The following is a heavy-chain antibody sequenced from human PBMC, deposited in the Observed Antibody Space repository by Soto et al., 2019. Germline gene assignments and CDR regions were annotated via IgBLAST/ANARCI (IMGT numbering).Heavy chain of an antibody. CDR1: GRAFSGYS. Sequence: PWGSLTLPCAASGRAFSGYSTKWVRQASGKGLEWVSSISSSSSYIYYADSVKGRFTISRDNAKNSLYLQMNSLRAEDTAVYYCARDIVATISYPWGLGTLVTVSS. V-gene: IGHV3-21*01. J-gene: IGHJ5*02. CDR3: ARDIVATISYP. CDR2: ISSSSSYI. D-gene: IGHD5-12*01.